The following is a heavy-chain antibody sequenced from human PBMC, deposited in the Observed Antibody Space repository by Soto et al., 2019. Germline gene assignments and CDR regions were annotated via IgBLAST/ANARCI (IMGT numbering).Heavy chain of an antibody. CDR2: ISYDGSNK. V-gene: IGHV3-30*18. Sequence: QVQLVESGGGVVQPGRSLRLSCAASGFTFSSYGMHWVRQAPGKGLEWVAVISYDGSNKYYADSVKCRFTISRDNSKNTLYLQMNSLRAEDTAVYYCAKLPLAVAGPTEDYWGQGTLVTVSS. CDR1: GFTFSSYG. CDR3: AKLPLAVAGPTEDY. D-gene: IGHD6-19*01. J-gene: IGHJ4*02.